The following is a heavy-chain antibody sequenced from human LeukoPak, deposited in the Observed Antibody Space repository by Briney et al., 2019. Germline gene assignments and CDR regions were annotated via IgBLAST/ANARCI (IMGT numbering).Heavy chain of an antibody. V-gene: IGHV3-21*01. CDR2: VSSSSSYI. J-gene: IGHJ6*03. CDR3: ARDAQWLVPEGYYFYMDV. Sequence: GGSLRLSCAGSGFTFSRYSMDWFRQAPGKGLERVSSVSSSSSYIFYADSVKGRFTISRDNANNSLYLQMSSLRAADTALYYCARDAQWLVPEGYYFYMDVRGKGTTVTVSS. CDR1: GFTFSRYS. D-gene: IGHD6-19*01.